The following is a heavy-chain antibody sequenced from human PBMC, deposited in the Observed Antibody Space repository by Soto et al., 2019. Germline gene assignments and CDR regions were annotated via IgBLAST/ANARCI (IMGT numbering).Heavy chain of an antibody. V-gene: IGHV1-69*02. J-gene: IGHJ4*02. D-gene: IGHD2-2*02. CDR3: AMEYCSATSCYKDY. CDR1: GGTFSSYT. CDR2: IIPFLGIA. Sequence: ASVKVSCKASGGTFSSYTTSWVRQAPGQGLEWMGRIIPFLGIANYAQKFQGRVTITADKSTSTAYMELSSLRSEDTAVYYCAMEYCSATSCYKDYWGQGTLVTVSS.